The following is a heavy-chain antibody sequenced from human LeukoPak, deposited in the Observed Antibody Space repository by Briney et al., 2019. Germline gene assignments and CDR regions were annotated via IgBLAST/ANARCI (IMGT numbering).Heavy chain of an antibody. Sequence: PGGSLRLSCAASGFTVSSNYMSWVRQAPGKGLEWVSVIYSGGSTYYADSVKGRFTISRDNSKNTLYLQMNSLTAEDTAVYYCARGETGWLVRGYFDYWGQGTLVTVSS. CDR2: IYSGGST. D-gene: IGHD6-19*01. CDR1: GFTVSSNY. J-gene: IGHJ4*02. V-gene: IGHV3-53*01. CDR3: ARGETGWLVRGYFDY.